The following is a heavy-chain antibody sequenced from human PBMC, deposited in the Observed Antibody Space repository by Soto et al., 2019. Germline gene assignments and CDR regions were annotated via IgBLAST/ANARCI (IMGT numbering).Heavy chain of an antibody. V-gene: IGHV1-3*01. CDR3: ARDLMITFGGVIVTYYYYGMDV. CDR2: INAGNGKT. D-gene: IGHD3-16*02. CDR1: GYTFTNYA. Sequence: SVKVSCKAAGYTFTNYASHWVRQAPGQRLEWMGWINAGNGKTKYSQKFQGRVTITRDTSASTAYMELSSLRSEDTAVYYCARDLMITFGGVIVTYYYYGMDVWGQGTTVTVSS. J-gene: IGHJ6*02.